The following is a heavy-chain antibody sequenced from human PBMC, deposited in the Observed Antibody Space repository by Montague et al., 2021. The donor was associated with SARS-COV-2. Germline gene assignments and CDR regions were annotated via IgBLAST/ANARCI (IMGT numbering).Heavy chain of an antibody. D-gene: IGHD3-10*01. CDR1: GGSFSGYY. Sequence: SETLSLTCAVYGGSFSGYYWSWIRQPAGKGLEWIGRISTSGSTHYSPSLKSRVTISVDTSKNQFSLKLDSMTAADTALYYCTSGGSKFGSEFDYWGQGTLVTVSS. J-gene: IGHJ4*02. V-gene: IGHV4-59*10. CDR3: TSGGSKFGSEFDY. CDR2: ISTSGST.